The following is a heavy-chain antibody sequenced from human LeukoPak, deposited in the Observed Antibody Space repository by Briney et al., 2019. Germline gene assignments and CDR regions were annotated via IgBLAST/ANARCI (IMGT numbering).Heavy chain of an antibody. Sequence: SETLSLTCTVSGGSISCTSCYWGWIRQPPGKGLVWIGSIFYSGSTYYNPSLNSRVTMSVDASKNQFSLKVNSVTAADTAVYYCARHHYYGSGSPNWFDPWGQGTLVTVSS. CDR2: IFYSGST. V-gene: IGHV4-39*01. CDR3: ARHHYYGSGSPNWFDP. CDR1: GGSISCTSCY. J-gene: IGHJ5*02. D-gene: IGHD3-10*01.